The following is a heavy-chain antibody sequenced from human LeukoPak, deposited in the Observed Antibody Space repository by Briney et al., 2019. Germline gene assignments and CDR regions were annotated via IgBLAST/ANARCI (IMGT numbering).Heavy chain of an antibody. CDR1: GGSFSGYY. CDR3: ARGLPPSAISGVVIRRSWFDP. Sequence: SETLSLTCAVYGGSFSGYYWSWIRQPPGKGLEWIGEINHSGSTNYNPSLKSRVTISVDTSKNQFSLKLSSVTAADTAVYYCARGLPPSAISGVVIRRSWFDPWGQGTLVTVSS. V-gene: IGHV4-34*01. J-gene: IGHJ5*02. CDR2: INHSGST. D-gene: IGHD3-3*01.